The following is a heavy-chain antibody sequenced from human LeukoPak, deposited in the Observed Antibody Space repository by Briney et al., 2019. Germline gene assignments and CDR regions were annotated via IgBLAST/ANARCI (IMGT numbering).Heavy chain of an antibody. Sequence: GGFLRLSCAASGFTFSSYAMSWVRQAPGKGLEWVSAITSSGGRTYHADSVKGRFTISRDNSKNTLYLQMNSLRDEDTAVYYCVKGSSSSRPYYFDYWGQGTLVTVSS. D-gene: IGHD2-2*01. CDR3: VKGSSSSRPYYFDY. CDR1: GFTFSSYA. CDR2: ITSSGGRT. J-gene: IGHJ4*02. V-gene: IGHV3-23*01.